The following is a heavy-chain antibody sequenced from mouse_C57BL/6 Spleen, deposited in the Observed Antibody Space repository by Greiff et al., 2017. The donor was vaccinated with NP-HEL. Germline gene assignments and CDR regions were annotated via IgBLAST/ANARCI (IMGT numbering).Heavy chain of an antibody. D-gene: IGHD1-2*01. CDR3: ARHDHYYGDQRGYFDV. J-gene: IGHJ1*03. CDR1: GYTFTEYT. Sequence: VQLQQSGAELVKPGASVKLSCKASGYTFTEYTIHWVKQRSGQGLEWIGWFYPGSGSIKYNEKFKDKATLTADKSSSTVYMELSRLTSEDSAVYFWARHDHYYGDQRGYFDVWGTGTTVTVSS. V-gene: IGHV1-62-2*01. CDR2: FYPGSGSI.